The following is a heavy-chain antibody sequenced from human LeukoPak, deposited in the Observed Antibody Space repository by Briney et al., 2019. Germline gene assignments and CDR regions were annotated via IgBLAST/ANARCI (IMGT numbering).Heavy chain of an antibody. Sequence: PSETLSLTCTVSGGSISSYYWSWIRQPPGKGLEWIGYIYYSGSTNYNPSLKSRVTISVDTSKNQFSLKLSSVTAADTAVYYCARDLSGYSSSWYNFYYGMDVWXQGTTVTVSS. J-gene: IGHJ6*02. V-gene: IGHV4-59*01. D-gene: IGHD6-13*01. CDR3: ARDLSGYSSSWYNFYYGMDV. CDR2: IYYSGST. CDR1: GGSISSYY.